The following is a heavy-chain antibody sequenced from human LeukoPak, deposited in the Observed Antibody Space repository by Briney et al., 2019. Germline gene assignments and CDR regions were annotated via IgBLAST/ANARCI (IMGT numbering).Heavy chain of an antibody. CDR2: ISGSGGST. J-gene: IGHJ4*02. CDR1: GFTFSSYA. D-gene: IGHD3-22*01. CDR3: AKGAYDSSGYLYYFDY. V-gene: IGHV3-23*01. Sequence: GSLRLSCAASGFTFSSYAMSWVRQAPGKGLEWVSAISGSGGSTYYADSVKGRFTISRDNSKNTLYLQMNSLRAEDTAVYYCAKGAYDSSGYLYYFDYWGQGTLVTVSS.